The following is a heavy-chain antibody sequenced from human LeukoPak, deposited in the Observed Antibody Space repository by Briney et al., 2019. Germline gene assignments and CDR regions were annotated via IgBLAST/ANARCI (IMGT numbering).Heavy chain of an antibody. CDR2: ISSSSTI. CDR3: AREPQLELLPDY. J-gene: IGHJ4*02. V-gene: IGHV3-48*01. Sequence: GGSLRLSCAASGFTFSSYSMNWVRQAPGKGLEWVSYISSSSTIYYADSVKGRFTISRDNAKNSLYLQMNSLRAEDTAVYYCAREPQLELLPDYWGQGTLVTVSS. CDR1: GFTFSSYS. D-gene: IGHD1-26*01.